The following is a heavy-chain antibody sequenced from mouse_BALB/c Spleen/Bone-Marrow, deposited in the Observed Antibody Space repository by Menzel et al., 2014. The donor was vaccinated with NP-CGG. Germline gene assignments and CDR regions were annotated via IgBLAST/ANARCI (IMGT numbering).Heavy chain of an antibody. Sequence: VQLPPSGVCVFTPCGSLPFFCSSSFFICCDYSMYWDLQTPAKRLAWVATISEGGNYTCHPDSVKGRFIISRDNAKNNLYLQMNSLKSEDASMYDRASEGDYRYAGWACGGQGTLVTVSA. CDR3: ASEGDYRYAGWAC. V-gene: IGHV5-4*02. CDR2: ISEGGNYT. J-gene: IGHJ3*01. D-gene: IGHD2-14*01. CDR1: FFICCDYS.